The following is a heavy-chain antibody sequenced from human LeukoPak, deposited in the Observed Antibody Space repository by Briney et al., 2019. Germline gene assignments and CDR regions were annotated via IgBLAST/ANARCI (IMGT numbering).Heavy chain of an antibody. J-gene: IGHJ1*01. V-gene: IGHV1-18*01. CDR3: GRWRESSNWPPGYLQY. CDR1: GFTFTSFG. Sequence: GASVKVPCKASGFTFTSFGFSWVRQAPGQGLEWMGWISAYNGNTNYAQNLQGRVTMTTDASTSTVYMEPRSLRSDDTAMYYCGRWRESSNWPPGYLQYWGQGTLVIVSS. D-gene: IGHD4-11*01. CDR2: ISAYNGNT.